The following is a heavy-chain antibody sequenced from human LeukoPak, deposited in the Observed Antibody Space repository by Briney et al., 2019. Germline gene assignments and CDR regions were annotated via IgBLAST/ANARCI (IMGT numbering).Heavy chain of an antibody. D-gene: IGHD3-3*01. CDR2: ISGDGRTT. V-gene: IGHV3-74*01. CDR3: AKDQDF. J-gene: IGHJ4*02. CDR1: GFSFGSYW. Sequence: GGPLRLSCVASGFSFGSYWMHWVRQAPGKGLMWVSRISGDGRTTNYADSVKGRFTISKDDAENTVYLQMNSLRDEDTAVYYCAKDQDFRGQGTLVTVSS.